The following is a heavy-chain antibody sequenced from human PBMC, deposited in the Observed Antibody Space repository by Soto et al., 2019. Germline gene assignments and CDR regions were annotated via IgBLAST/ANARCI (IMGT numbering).Heavy chain of an antibody. D-gene: IGHD1-26*01. V-gene: IGHV4-39*01. CDR1: GGSISSSSYY. Sequence: SETLSLTCTVSGGSISSSSYYWGWIRQPPGKGLEWIGSIYYSGSTYYNPSLKSRATISVDTSKNQFSLKLSSVTAADTAVYYCARRIRGSYYWFDPCGQGTLVTVSS. CDR3: ARRIRGSYYWFDP. J-gene: IGHJ5*02. CDR2: IYYSGST.